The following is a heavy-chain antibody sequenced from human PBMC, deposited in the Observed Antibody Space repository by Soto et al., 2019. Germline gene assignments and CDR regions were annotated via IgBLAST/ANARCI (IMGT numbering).Heavy chain of an antibody. CDR1: GYTFTSYG. J-gene: IGHJ5*02. Sequence: QVQLVQSGAEVKKPGASVKVSCKAPGYTFTSYGINWVRQAPGQGLEWMGWISPYNGNTKYAQKFQGRVTMTTDTPTSTLYMERRNLTSNDPAVYYWARDARRDIVVVVNWFDPWGQGTLVTVSS. V-gene: IGHV1-18*01. CDR2: ISPYNGNT. D-gene: IGHD2-15*01. CDR3: ARDARRDIVVVVNWFDP.